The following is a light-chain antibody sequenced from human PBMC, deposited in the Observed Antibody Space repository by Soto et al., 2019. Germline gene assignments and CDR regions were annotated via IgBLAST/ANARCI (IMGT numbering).Light chain of an antibody. J-gene: IGKJ2*01. CDR3: KHYGSSPFT. Sequence: EIVLTQSPGTLSLSPGERATLSCRASQSVTRNYLAWYRQKPVQAPRLLIYAASSRATGTPDRFSGSGSGTDFTLTISRLEPEDFAMYFCKHYGSSPFTFGQGSKLEMK. CDR1: QSVTRNY. V-gene: IGKV3-20*01. CDR2: AAS.